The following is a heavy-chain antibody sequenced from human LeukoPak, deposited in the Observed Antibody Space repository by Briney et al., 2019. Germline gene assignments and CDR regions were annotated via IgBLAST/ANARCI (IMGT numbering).Heavy chain of an antibody. CDR1: GYTFTGYY. V-gene: IGHV1-2*02. Sequence: ASVKVSCKASGYTFTGYYMHWVRQAPGQGPEWMGWINPNTGGTNYAQKFQGRVTMTRDTSISTAYMELSRLRSEDMAVYYCARGQSGYPFDYWGQGTLVTVSS. CDR3: ARGQSGYPFDY. D-gene: IGHD3-3*01. J-gene: IGHJ4*02. CDR2: INPNTGGT.